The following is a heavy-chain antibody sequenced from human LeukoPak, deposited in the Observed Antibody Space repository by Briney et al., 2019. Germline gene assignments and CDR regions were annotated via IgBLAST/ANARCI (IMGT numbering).Heavy chain of an antibody. Sequence: SDTLSLTCTVSGGSISSYYWSWIRQPPGKGLEWIGYIYYSGSTNHNPSLKSRVNLSVDPSKNQFSLKLRSVTPADTCVYYCVKAGKYVGKPGFYGMYVWGQGTTVTVSS. CDR3: VKAGKYVGKPGFYGMYV. J-gene: IGHJ6*02. CDR2: IYYSGST. D-gene: IGHD4-23*01. V-gene: IGHV4-59*07. CDR1: GGSISSYY.